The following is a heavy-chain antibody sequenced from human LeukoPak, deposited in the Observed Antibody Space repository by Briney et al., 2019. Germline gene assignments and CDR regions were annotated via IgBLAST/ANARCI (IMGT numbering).Heavy chain of an antibody. CDR3: ARGLLGVRGRHGYYMDV. CDR1: GGSFSGYY. J-gene: IGHJ6*03. D-gene: IGHD3-10*01. Sequence: KPSETLSLTCAVYGGSFSGYYWSWIRQPPGKGLEWIGEINHSGSTNYNPSLKSRVTISVDTSKNQFSLKLSSVTAADTAVYYCARGLLGVRGRHGYYMDVWGKGTTVTVSS. CDR2: INHSGST. V-gene: IGHV4-34*01.